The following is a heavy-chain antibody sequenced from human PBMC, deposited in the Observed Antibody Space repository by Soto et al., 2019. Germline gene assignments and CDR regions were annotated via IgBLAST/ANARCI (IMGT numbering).Heavy chain of an antibody. V-gene: IGHV3-23*01. Sequence: EVQLLESGGGLVQPGGSLRLSCAASGFTFSSYAMSWVRQAPGKGLEWVSAISGSGRSTYYADSVKGRFTISRDKSKNTLYLHRNILRDEGTAVYYCARSSSVWDFDYWGQGTVVSVSS. CDR1: GFTFSSYA. D-gene: IGHD6-19*01. J-gene: IGHJ4*02. CDR3: ARSSSVWDFDY. CDR2: ISGSGRST.